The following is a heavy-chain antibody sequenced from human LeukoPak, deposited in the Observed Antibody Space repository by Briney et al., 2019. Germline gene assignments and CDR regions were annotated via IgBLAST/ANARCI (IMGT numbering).Heavy chain of an antibody. V-gene: IGHV4-34*01. CDR1: GGSFSGYY. Sequence: SETLSLTCAVYGGSFSGYYWSWIRQPPGKELEWIGEINHSGSTNYNPSLKSRVTISVDTSKNQFSLKLSSVTAADTAVYYCARGFSRQWLVQGWFDPWGQGTLVTVSS. CDR3: ARGFSRQWLVQGWFDP. CDR2: INHSGST. J-gene: IGHJ5*02. D-gene: IGHD6-19*01.